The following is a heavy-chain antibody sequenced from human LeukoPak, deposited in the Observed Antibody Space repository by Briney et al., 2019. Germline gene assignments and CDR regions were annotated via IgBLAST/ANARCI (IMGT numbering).Heavy chain of an antibody. CDR1: GYSISSGYY. Sequence: PSETLSLTCSVSGYSISSGYYWGWIRQPPGKGLGWIGSIDHSGSTYYNPSLKSRVAISVVTSKNKFSLKLRSVTAADTAVYYCARDSALAQAVMFDYWGQGTLVTVSS. D-gene: IGHD6-19*01. J-gene: IGHJ4*02. V-gene: IGHV4-38-2*02. CDR3: ARDSALAQAVMFDY. CDR2: IDHSGST.